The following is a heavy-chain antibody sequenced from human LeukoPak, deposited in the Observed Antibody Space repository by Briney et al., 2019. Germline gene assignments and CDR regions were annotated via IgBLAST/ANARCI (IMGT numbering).Heavy chain of an antibody. CDR2: ILGGAGGT. CDR3: ARDGPAGFWSSYYTNYFDY. CDR1: GFTFSRDG. D-gene: IGHD3-3*01. V-gene: IGHV3-23*01. Sequence: PGGSLRLSWAAAGFTFSRDGMSWVRQAAGKGIEWVAGILGGAGGTYYADSVKGRFTISRDNSKNTLYLQMNSLRAEDTAVYYCARDGPAGFWSSYYTNYFDYWGQGTLVTVSS. J-gene: IGHJ4*02.